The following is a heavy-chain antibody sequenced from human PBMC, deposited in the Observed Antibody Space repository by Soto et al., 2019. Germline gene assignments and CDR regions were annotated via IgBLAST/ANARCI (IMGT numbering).Heavy chain of an antibody. D-gene: IGHD3-22*01. Sequence: LSLTCTVSGGSISSSSYYWGWIRQPPGKGLEWIGSIYYSGSTYYNPSLKSRVTISVDTSKNQFSLKLSSVTAADTAVYYCARHATYYYDSSGPVPFDYWGQGTLVTVSS. V-gene: IGHV4-39*01. CDR1: GGSISSSSYY. CDR2: IYYSGST. CDR3: ARHATYYYDSSGPVPFDY. J-gene: IGHJ4*02.